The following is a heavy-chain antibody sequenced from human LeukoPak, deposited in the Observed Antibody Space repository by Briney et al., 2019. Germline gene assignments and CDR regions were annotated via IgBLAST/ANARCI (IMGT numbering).Heavy chain of an antibody. D-gene: IGHD3-10*01. J-gene: IGHJ4*02. V-gene: IGHV1-69*10. CDR2: IIPILGIA. CDR3: ASLGSGRIDY. Sequence: SVKVSCKASGYTFTSYGISWVRQAPGQGLEWMGGIIPILGIANYAQKFQGRVTITADKSTSTAYMELSSLRSEDTAVYYCASLGSGRIDYWGQGTLVTVSS. CDR1: GYTFTSYG.